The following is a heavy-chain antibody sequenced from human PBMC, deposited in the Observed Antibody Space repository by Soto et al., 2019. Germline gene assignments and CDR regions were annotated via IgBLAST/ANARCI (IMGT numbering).Heavy chain of an antibody. J-gene: IGHJ4*02. D-gene: IGHD6-19*01. CDR2: INHSGST. Sequence: QLQLQQWGAGLLKPSETLSLTCAVYGGSFSGYYWSWIRQPPGKGLEWIGAINHSGSTNYNPSLKRRVTISVDTSKNQFSLKLSSVTAADTAVYYCARGDSSGWYYFDYWGQGTLVTVSS. V-gene: IGHV4-34*01. CDR1: GGSFSGYY. CDR3: ARGDSSGWYYFDY.